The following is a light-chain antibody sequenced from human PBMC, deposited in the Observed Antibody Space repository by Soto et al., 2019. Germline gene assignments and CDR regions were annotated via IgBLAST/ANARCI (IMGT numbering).Light chain of an antibody. CDR1: SGHNNYA. CDR2: LNSDGSH. Sequence: QPVLTQSPSASASLGASVKLTCTLSSGHNNYAIAWHQQQPEKGPRFLMKLNSDGSHSKGDGIPDRFSGSSSGAERYLTISSLQSEDEADYYCQTWDTGIRVFGGGTKLTVL. CDR3: QTWDTGIRV. J-gene: IGLJ2*01. V-gene: IGLV4-69*01.